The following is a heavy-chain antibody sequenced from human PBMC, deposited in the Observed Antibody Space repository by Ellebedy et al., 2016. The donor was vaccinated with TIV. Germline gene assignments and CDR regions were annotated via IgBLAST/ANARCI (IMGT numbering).Heavy chain of an antibody. V-gene: IGHV3-21*01. CDR2: ISSSSSYI. CDR1: GFTFSSYS. CDR3: ASSGSGWFTFDY. J-gene: IGHJ4*02. Sequence: GESLKISXAASGFTFSSYSMNWVRQAPGKGLEWVSSISSSSSYIYYADSVKGRFTISRDNAKNSLYLQMNSLRAEDTAVYYCASSGSGWFTFDYWGQGTLVTVSS. D-gene: IGHD6-19*01.